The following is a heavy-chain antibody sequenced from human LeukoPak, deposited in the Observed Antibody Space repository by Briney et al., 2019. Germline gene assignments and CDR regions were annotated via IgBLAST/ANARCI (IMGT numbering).Heavy chain of an antibody. CDR1: GGSFSGYY. V-gene: IGHV4-34*01. CDR3: ARAAYDSSGYYLDY. Sequence: SETLSLTCAGYGGSFSGYYWSWIRQPPGTGLEWIGEINHSGSTNYNPSLKSRVTISVDTSNNQFSLKLSSVTAADTAVYYCARAAYDSSGYYLDYWGQGTLVTLSS. CDR2: INHSGST. J-gene: IGHJ4*02. D-gene: IGHD3-22*01.